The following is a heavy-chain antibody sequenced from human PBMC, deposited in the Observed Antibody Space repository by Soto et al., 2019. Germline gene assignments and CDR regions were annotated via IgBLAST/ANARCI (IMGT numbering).Heavy chain of an antibody. V-gene: IGHV4-30-4*01. CDR1: GGSISSGDNY. D-gene: IGHD6-19*01. CDR3: AVSVAVAGTYYFDY. Sequence: PSETLSLTCTVSGGSISSGDNYWGWIRQPPGKGLEWIGYIYYSGSTYYNPSLKSRVTISVDTSKNQFSLKLSSVTAADTAMYYCAVSVAVAGTYYFDYWGQGTLVTVSS. CDR2: IYYSGST. J-gene: IGHJ4*02.